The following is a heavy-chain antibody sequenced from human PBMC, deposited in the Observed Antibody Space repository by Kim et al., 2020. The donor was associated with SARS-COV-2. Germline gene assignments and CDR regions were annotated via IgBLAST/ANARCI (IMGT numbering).Heavy chain of an antibody. CDR3: ARWSSSSWYVNYYYGMDV. CDR1: GYSFTSYW. D-gene: IGHD6-13*01. CDR2: IYPGDSDT. V-gene: IGHV5-51*01. J-gene: IGHJ6*02. Sequence: GESLKISCKGSGYSFTSYWIGWVRQMPGKGLEWMGIIYPGDSDTRYSPSFQGQVTISADKSISTAYLQWSSLKASDTAMYYCARWSSSSWYVNYYYGMDVWGQGTTVTVSS.